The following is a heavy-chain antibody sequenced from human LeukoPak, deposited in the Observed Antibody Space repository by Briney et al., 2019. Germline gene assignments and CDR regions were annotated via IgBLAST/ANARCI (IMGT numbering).Heavy chain of an antibody. V-gene: IGHV4-34*01. J-gene: IGHJ4*02. Sequence: KAGGSLRLSCAVSGFTVSSNYMSWVRQAPGKGLEWIGEINHSGSTNYNPSLKSRVTISVDTSKNQFSLKLSSVTAADTAVYYCARGCGSGSCPFDYWGQGTLVTVSS. CDR3: ARGCGSGSCPFDY. CDR2: INHSGST. CDR1: GFTVSSNY. D-gene: IGHD3-10*01.